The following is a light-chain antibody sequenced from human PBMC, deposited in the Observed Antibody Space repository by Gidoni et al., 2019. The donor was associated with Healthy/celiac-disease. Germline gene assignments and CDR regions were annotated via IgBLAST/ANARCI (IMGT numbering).Light chain of an antibody. CDR3: QAWDSSTAV. CDR2: QDN. Sequence: SYELTQPPSVSVSPGQTATITCSGDKLGNKYVCWYQQKPGQSPVPVIYQDNKRPSGIPERFSGSNSGNTATLTISGTQTMDEADYYCQAWDSSTAVFGGGTKLTVL. J-gene: IGLJ2*01. V-gene: IGLV3-1*01. CDR1: KLGNKY.